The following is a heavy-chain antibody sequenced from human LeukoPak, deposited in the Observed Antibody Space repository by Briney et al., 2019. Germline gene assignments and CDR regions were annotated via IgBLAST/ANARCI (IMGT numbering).Heavy chain of an antibody. J-gene: IGHJ3*02. Sequence: GGSLRLSCAASGFAFNTYWMSWVRQAPGKGLEWVANMKQDGSERYYVDSVKGRFTIPRDNAKNSLYLQMNSLRVEDTAVFYRARRVDTAVISPATFDIWGHGTMVTVSS. D-gene: IGHD5-18*01. CDR1: GFAFNTYW. V-gene: IGHV3-7*01. CDR3: ARRVDTAVISPATFDI. CDR2: MKQDGSER.